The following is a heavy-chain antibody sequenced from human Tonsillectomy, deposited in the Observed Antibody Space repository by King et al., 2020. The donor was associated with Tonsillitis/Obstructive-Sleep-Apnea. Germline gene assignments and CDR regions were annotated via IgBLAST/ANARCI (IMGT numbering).Heavy chain of an antibody. Sequence: VQLVESGGGLVQPGGSLRLSCAASGITFSSYAMSWVRQAPGKGLEWVSTISGGGVSTSYPDSVRGRFTISRDNSKNTLYLQMNSMRAEDTAVYYCAKAMVQGIIITIFDYWGQGTLVTVSS. D-gene: IGHD3-10*01. V-gene: IGHV3-23*04. CDR2: ISGGGVST. J-gene: IGHJ4*02. CDR3: AKAMVQGIIITIFDY. CDR1: GITFSSYA.